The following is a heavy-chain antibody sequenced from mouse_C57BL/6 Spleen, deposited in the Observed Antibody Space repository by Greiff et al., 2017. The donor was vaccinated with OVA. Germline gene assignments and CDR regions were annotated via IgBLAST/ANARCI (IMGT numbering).Heavy chain of an antibody. CDR1: GYTFTDYE. V-gene: IGHV1-15*01. Sequence: VQLQQSGAELVRPGASVTLSCKASGYTFTDYEMHWVKQTPVHGLELIGAIDPATGGTAYNQTFKGKAILTADKSSSTDYMELRILTSEDSAVYYCTRRGSSPSYAMDYWGQGTSVTVSS. J-gene: IGHJ4*01. CDR2: IDPATGGT. CDR3: TRRGSSPSYAMDY. D-gene: IGHD1-1*01.